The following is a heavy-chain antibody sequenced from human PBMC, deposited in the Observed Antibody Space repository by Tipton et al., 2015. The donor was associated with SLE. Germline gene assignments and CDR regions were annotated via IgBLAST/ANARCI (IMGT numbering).Heavy chain of an antibody. J-gene: IGHJ4*02. D-gene: IGHD1-26*01. CDR1: GFTFSNYA. CDR2: ISYDGSNK. V-gene: IGHV3-30*04. Sequence: SLRLSCAVSGFTFSNYAMHWVRQAPGKGLEWVAVISYDGSNKFYADSVKGRFTISRDNSKNTLYLQMNSLRAEDTAVYSCAGELLDYFDYWGQGTLVTVSS. CDR3: AGELLDYFDY.